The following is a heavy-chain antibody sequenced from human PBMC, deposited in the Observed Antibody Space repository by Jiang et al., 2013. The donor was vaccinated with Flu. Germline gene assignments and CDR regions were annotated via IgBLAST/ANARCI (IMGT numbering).Heavy chain of an antibody. D-gene: IGHD4-17*01. CDR2: IYYSGST. CDR3: ARRLRSGYFDY. Sequence: SLTCTVSGGSISSYYWSWIRQPPGKGLEWIGYIYYSGSTNYNPSLKSRVTISVDTSKNQFSLKLSSVTAADTAVYYCARRLRSGYFDYWGQGTLVTVSS. V-gene: IGHV4-59*13. CDR1: GGSISSYY. J-gene: IGHJ4*02.